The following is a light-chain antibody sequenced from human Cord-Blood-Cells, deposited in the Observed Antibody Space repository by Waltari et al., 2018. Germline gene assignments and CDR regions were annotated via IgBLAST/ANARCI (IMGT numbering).Light chain of an antibody. CDR1: SSDVGGYNY. J-gene: IGLJ1*01. Sequence: QSALTQPRSVSGSPGQSVTIPCTGTSSDVGGYNYVYWYPPHPGKAPKLMNYDVRKRPSRVADRFSGSKSGNTPSLTISALHAEEEADCYCCSYAGIYTYVSGTGTKVTVL. CDR2: DVR. CDR3: CSYAGIYTYV. V-gene: IGLV2-11*01.